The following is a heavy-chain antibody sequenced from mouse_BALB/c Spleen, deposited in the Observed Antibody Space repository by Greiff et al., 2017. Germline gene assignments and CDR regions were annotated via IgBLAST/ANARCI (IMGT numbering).Heavy chain of an antibody. V-gene: IGHV5-9-4*01. Sequence: EVKLMESGGGLVKPGGSLKLSCAASGFTFSSYAMSWVRQSPEKRLEWVAEISSGGSYTYYPDTVTGRFTISRDNAKNTLYLEMSSLRSEDTAMYYCARGYGSSYGWFAYWGQGTLVTVSA. CDR1: GFTFSSYA. D-gene: IGHD1-1*01. CDR2: ISSGGSYT. CDR3: ARGYGSSYGWFAY. J-gene: IGHJ3*01.